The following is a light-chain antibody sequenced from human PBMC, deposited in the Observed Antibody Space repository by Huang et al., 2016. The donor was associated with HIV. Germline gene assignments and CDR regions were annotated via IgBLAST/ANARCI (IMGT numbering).Light chain of an antibody. Sequence: EIAMTQSPATLSMSPGGRATLSCRASQSVSSNLAWYQQKPGQAPRLLIYEASTRATGIPARFSGSGSGTEFTLTISSRQSEDFAVYYCQQYNKWPPLTFGGGTKVEIK. CDR2: EAS. CDR1: QSVSSN. V-gene: IGKV3D-15*01. J-gene: IGKJ4*01. CDR3: QQYNKWPPLT.